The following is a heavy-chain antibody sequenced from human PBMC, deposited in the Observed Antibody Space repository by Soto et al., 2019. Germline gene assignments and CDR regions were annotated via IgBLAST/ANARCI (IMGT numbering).Heavy chain of an antibody. CDR1: GYTFTSYG. CDR3: ARGRYGVY. CDR2: ISAHTDNT. Sequence: QVHLVQSGAEVKKPGASVKVSCKCSGYTFTSYGITWVRQAPGQGLEWMGWISAHTDNTDYAQKLQGRVTVTRDPSTSTAYMELRSLRSDDPAVYYCARGRYGVYWGQGALVTVSS. V-gene: IGHV1-18*01. D-gene: IGHD3-10*01. J-gene: IGHJ4*02.